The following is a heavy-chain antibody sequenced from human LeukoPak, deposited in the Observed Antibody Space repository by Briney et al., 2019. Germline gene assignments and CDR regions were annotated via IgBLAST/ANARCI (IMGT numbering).Heavy chain of an antibody. D-gene: IGHD3-22*01. Sequence: PGGSLRLSCAASGFTFSNYGMNWVHQAPGKGLEWVSGISGSGGTTYYADSVKGRFTISRDSSKNSLSLQVSSLRAEDTAVYYCAKTNGYYSDWGQGTLVTVSS. CDR2: ISGSGGTT. CDR1: GFTFSNYG. J-gene: IGHJ4*02. V-gene: IGHV3-23*01. CDR3: AKTNGYYSD.